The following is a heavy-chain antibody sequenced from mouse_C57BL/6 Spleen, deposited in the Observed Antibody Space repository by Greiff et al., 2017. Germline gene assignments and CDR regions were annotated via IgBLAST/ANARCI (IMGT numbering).Heavy chain of an antibody. V-gene: IGHV5-4*01. J-gene: IGHJ4*01. Sequence: EVQVVESGGGLVKPGGSLKLSCAASGFTFSSYAMSWVRQTPEKRLEWVATISAGGSYTYYPDNVKGRFTISRDNAKNNLYLQMSHLKSEDTAMYYCAREEGNYAMDYWGQGTSVTVSS. CDR1: GFTFSSYA. CDR3: AREEGNYAMDY. CDR2: ISAGGSYT.